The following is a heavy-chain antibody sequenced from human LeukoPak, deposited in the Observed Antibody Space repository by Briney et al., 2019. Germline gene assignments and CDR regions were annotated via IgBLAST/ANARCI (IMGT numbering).Heavy chain of an antibody. CDR3: ARDSGPYGYYSFDY. Sequence: PSQTLSLTSTVSGGSISSGDYYWSWIRQPPGKGLEWIGYIYYSGSTYYNPSLKSRVTISVDTSKNQFSLKLSSVTAADTAVYYCARDSGPYGYYSFDYWGQGTRVTVSS. CDR1: GGSISSGDYY. J-gene: IGHJ4*02. D-gene: IGHD5-18*01. CDR2: IYYSGST. V-gene: IGHV4-30-4*01.